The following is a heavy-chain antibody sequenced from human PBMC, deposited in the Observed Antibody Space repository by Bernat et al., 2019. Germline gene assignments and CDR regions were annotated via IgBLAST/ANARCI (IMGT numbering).Heavy chain of an antibody. D-gene: IGHD6-19*01. CDR2: INHSGST. Sequence: QVQLQQWGAGLLKPSETLSLTCAVYGGSFSGYYWSWIRQPPGKGLEWIGEINHSGSTNYNPSLKSRVTISVDTSKNQFSLKLSSVTAADTAVYYCARGFSGQWLVHHHFDYGGQGTLVTVSS. CDR1: GGSFSGYY. V-gene: IGHV4-34*01. CDR3: ARGFSGQWLVHHHFDY. J-gene: IGHJ4*02.